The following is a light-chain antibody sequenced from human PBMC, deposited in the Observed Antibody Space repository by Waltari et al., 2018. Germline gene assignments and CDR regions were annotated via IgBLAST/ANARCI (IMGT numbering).Light chain of an antibody. CDR1: SSDIGAYNY. J-gene: IGLJ2*01. CDR2: EIS. Sequence: QSALTQPPSASGSPGQLVTISCTGTSSDIGAYNYVSWYQKHPGKAPKLMIYEISNRPSGVPDRFSGSKSGNTASLTVSGLQAEDEADYYCSSYAGRNNLQVVFGGGTKLTVL. V-gene: IGLV2-8*01. CDR3: SSYAGRNNLQVV.